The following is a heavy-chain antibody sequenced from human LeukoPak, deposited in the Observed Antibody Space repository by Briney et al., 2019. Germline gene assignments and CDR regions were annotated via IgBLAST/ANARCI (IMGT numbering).Heavy chain of an antibody. J-gene: IGHJ4*02. V-gene: IGHV3-7*01. D-gene: IGHD5-18*01. CDR1: GFTFSSYW. Sequence: GGSLRLSCAASGFTFSSYWMSWVRQAPGKGLEWVANFKQDVSEKYYVDSVKGRFTISRDNAKNSLYLQMNSLRAEDTAVYYCARGQARGYSYGIIDYWGQGTLVTVSS. CDR2: FKQDVSEK. CDR3: ARGQARGYSYGIIDY.